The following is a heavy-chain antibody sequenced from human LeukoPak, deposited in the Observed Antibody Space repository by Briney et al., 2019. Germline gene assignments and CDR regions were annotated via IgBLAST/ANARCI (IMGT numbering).Heavy chain of an antibody. CDR2: IIPIFGTA. V-gene: IGHV1-69*13. Sequence: GASVKVSCKASGGTFSSYAISWVRQAPGQGLEWMGGIIPIFGTANYAQKFQGRVTITADESTSTAYMELSSLRSEDTAVYYCAREGGSYRYYFDYWGQGTLVTASS. D-gene: IGHD1-26*01. J-gene: IGHJ4*02. CDR1: GGTFSSYA. CDR3: AREGGSYRYYFDY.